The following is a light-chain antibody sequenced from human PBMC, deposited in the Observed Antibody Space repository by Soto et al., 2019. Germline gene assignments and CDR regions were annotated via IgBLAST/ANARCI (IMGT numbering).Light chain of an antibody. CDR1: QSGSGRF. Sequence: IVWTQSPGTLSLSQEEGATLSCRASQSGSGRFLAWYQQKPDQAPRLLIYAASIRATGIPDRFSGSGSGTEFTLTISSLQSEDFAVYYCQHYDKWPRTFGQGTKVDI. V-gene: IGKV3-20*01. J-gene: IGKJ1*01. CDR2: AAS. CDR3: QHYDKWPRT.